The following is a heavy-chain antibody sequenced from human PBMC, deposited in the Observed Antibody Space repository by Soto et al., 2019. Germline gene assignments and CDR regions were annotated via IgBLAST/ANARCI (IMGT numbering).Heavy chain of an antibody. CDR2: INPNSGGT. Sequence: GASVKVSCKASGYTFTGYYMHWVRQAPGQGLEWMGWINPNSGGTNYAQKFQGWVTMTRDTSISTAYMELSRLRSDDTAVYYCARVSGVGALRNAFDIWGQGTMVTVSS. CDR3: ARVSGVGALRNAFDI. CDR1: GYTFTGYY. V-gene: IGHV1-2*04. J-gene: IGHJ3*02. D-gene: IGHD1-26*01.